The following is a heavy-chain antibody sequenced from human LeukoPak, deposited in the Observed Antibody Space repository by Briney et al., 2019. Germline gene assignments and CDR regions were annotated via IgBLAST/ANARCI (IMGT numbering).Heavy chain of an antibody. CDR3: ARGANGFGGFYFDY. CDR1: ADSLSSGGHY. J-gene: IGHJ4*02. V-gene: IGHV4-31*03. Sequence: SQTLSLTCTVSADSLSSGGHYWAWIRQFPGKGLESIGFIHHSGRSRHNPSLKDRVAISVDTSRKQFALKLSSVTAADTAMYYCARGANGFGGFYFDYWGQGIQVIVSS. CDR2: IHHSGRS. D-gene: IGHD3-10*01.